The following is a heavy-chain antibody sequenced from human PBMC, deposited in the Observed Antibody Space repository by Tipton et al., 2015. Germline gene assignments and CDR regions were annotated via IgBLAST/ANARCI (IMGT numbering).Heavy chain of an antibody. CDR3: ARDGLGYGDYQGLGV. CDR1: GGSISSNDW. CDR2: IYYSGST. Sequence: TLSLTCAVSGGSISSNDWWSWVRQSPGKGLEWIGSIYYSGSTYYNPSLKSRVTISVDTSKNQFSLRLSSVTAADTAVYYCARDGLGYGDYQGLGVWGQGTKVTVSS. D-gene: IGHD4-17*01. J-gene: IGHJ6*02. V-gene: IGHV4-4*02.